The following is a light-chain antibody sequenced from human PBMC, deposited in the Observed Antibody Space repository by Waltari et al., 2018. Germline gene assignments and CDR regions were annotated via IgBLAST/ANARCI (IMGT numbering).Light chain of an antibody. V-gene: IGKV2-30*02. CDR1: QSLVHSNGNTY. CDR2: EFS. J-gene: IGKJ1*01. CDR3: MQLTNWPRT. Sequence: DIVMTQSPLSLPVTLGQPASISCRSSQSLVHSNGNTYLNWFQQRPGQSPRRLIYEFSNRDSGVPDIFSGSGSGTDFTLKISRVEAEDVAVYYCMQLTNWPRTFGQGTKVEIK.